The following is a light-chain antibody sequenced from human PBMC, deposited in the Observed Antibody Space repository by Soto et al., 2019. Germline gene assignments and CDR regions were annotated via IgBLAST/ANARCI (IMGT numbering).Light chain of an antibody. CDR2: GAS. CDR3: QQYGSSPRT. CDR1: QSASSSY. V-gene: IGKV3-20*01. Sequence: EIVLTQSPGTLSLSPGERATLSCRASQSASSSYLGWYQQKPGQAPRLLIFGASNRATGIPDRFSGSGSGTDFTLTISRLEPEDFAVYYCQQYGSSPRTFGQGTRLDIK. J-gene: IGKJ5*01.